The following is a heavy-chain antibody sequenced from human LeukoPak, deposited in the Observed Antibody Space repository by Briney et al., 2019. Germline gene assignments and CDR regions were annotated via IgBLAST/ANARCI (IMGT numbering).Heavy chain of an antibody. V-gene: IGHV3-23*01. J-gene: IGHJ4*02. Sequence: GSLRLSCAASGFTFSSYGMSWVRQAPGKGLEWVSAITATSSSTHYSDSVKGRFTISRDNSKNTLYLQMNSLRAEDTAVYYCARRAGAYSHPYDYWGQGTLVTVSS. CDR2: ITATSSST. D-gene: IGHD4/OR15-4a*01. CDR1: GFTFSSYG. CDR3: ARRAGAYSHPYDY.